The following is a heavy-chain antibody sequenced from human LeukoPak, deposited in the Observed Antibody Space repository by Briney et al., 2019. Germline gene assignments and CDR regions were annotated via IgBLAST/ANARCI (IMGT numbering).Heavy chain of an antibody. CDR3: ARHRRAVAAPTYFDY. CDR1: GGSFSGHY. CDR2: INHSGST. D-gene: IGHD6-19*01. Sequence: PSETLSLTCAVYGGSFSGHYWSWIRQPPGKGLEWIGEINHSGSTYYNPSLKSRVTISVDTSKNQFSLKLSSVTAADTAVYYCARHRRAVAAPTYFDYWGQGTLVTVSS. V-gene: IGHV4-34*01. J-gene: IGHJ4*02.